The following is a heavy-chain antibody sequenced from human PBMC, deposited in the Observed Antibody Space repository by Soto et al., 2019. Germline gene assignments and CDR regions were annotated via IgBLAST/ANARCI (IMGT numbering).Heavy chain of an antibody. CDR2: LSDSGGST. CDR1: GFTFNSHA. CDR3: ARVSSSWYSGFFDL. D-gene: IGHD6-13*01. V-gene: IGHV3-23*01. J-gene: IGHJ4*02. Sequence: GGSLRLSCTASGFTFNSHAMTWVRQAPGKGLEWVSGLSDSGGSTYYADSVKGRFTISRDNSMNTLYLQMNTLSAEDTAVYYCARVSSSWYSGFFDLWGQGTLVTVSS.